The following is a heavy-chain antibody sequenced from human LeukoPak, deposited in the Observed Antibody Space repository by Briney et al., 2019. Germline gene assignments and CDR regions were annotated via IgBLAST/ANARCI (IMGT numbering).Heavy chain of an antibody. J-gene: IGHJ5*02. Sequence: PSETLSLTCTVSGYSISSGYYWGWIRQPPGKGLEWIGSIYHSGSTYYNPSLKSRVTISVDTSKNQFSLKLSSVTAADTAVYYCARDRRHYSGYDYHHWGQGTLVTVSS. CDR1: GYSISSGYY. CDR3: ARDRRHYSGYDYHH. V-gene: IGHV4-38-2*02. CDR2: IYHSGST. D-gene: IGHD5-12*01.